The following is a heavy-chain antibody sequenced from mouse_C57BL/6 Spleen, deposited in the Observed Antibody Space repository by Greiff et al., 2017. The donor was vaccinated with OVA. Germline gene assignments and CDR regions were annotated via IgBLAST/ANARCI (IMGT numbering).Heavy chain of an antibody. CDR3: AKSITTVPPTVMDY. D-gene: IGHD1-1*01. Sequence: VQLQQPGAELVKPGASVKLSCKASGYTFTSYWMHWVKQRPGQGLEWIGMIHPNSGSTNYNEKFKSKATLTVDKSSSTAYMQLSSLTSEDSAVYYCAKSITTVPPTVMDYWGQGTSVTVSS. V-gene: IGHV1-64*01. CDR2: IHPNSGST. J-gene: IGHJ4*01. CDR1: GYTFTSYW.